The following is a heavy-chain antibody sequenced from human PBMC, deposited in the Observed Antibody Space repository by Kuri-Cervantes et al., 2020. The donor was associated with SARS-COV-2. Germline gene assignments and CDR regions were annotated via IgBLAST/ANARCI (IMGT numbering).Heavy chain of an antibody. J-gene: IGHJ5*02. Sequence: ESLKISCAVSGYSISSGYYWGWIRQPPGKGLEWIGSIYHSGSTYYNPSLKSRVTISVDTSKNQFSLKLSPVTAADTAVYYCARDFRRGFATGETRFDPWGQGTLVTVSS. CDR1: GYSISSGYY. CDR2: IYHSGST. D-gene: IGHD2-8*02. V-gene: IGHV4-38-2*02. CDR3: ARDFRRGFATGETRFDP.